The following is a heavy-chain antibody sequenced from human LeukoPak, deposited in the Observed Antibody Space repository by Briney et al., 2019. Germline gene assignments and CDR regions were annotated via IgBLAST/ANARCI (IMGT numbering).Heavy chain of an antibody. CDR2: ISGDGGST. CDR3: AKDMWRFGELDYDY. Sequence: GGSLRLSCAASGVTFSSYGMNWVRQAPGKGLEWVSLISGDGGSTYYADSVKGRFTISRDNSKNSLYLQMNSLRTEDTALYYCAKDMWRFGELDYDYWGQGTLVTVSS. D-gene: IGHD3-10*01. J-gene: IGHJ4*02. V-gene: IGHV3-43*02. CDR1: GVTFSSYG.